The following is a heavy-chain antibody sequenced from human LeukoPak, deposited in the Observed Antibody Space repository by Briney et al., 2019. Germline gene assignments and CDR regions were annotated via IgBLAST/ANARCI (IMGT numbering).Heavy chain of an antibody. D-gene: IGHD5-12*01. CDR1: GYSFTSYW. CDR3: ARESVATIAGNWFDP. CDR2: IYPGDSDT. V-gene: IGHV5-51*01. Sequence: GESLKISCKGSGYSFTSYWIGWVRQMPGKGLEWMGIIYPGDSDTRYSPSFQGPVTISADKSISTAYLQWSSLKASDTAMYYCARESVATIAGNWFDPWGQGTLVTVSS. J-gene: IGHJ5*02.